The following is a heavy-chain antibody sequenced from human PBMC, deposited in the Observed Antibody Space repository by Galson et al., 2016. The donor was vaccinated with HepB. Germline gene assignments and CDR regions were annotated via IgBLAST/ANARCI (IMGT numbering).Heavy chain of an antibody. CDR1: GFTFARSA. Sequence: SLRLSCAASGFTFARSAMNWVRQAPVKGLEWVADISGNGESTHYADSVKGRFTVSRDNSQNSLHLQMNNLRAEDTAIYYCAKENLPVSSAIVVEGGMDVWGLGTAVTVSS. J-gene: IGHJ6*02. CDR2: ISGNGEST. D-gene: IGHD5/OR15-5a*01. CDR3: AKENLPVSSAIVVEGGMDV. V-gene: IGHV3-23*01.